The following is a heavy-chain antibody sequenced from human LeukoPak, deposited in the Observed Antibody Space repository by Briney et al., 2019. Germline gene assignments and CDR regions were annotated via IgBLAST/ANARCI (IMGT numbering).Heavy chain of an antibody. CDR1: GFTFSSYG. V-gene: IGHV3-33*01. D-gene: IGHD4-11*01. CDR3: ARDRGDYSDYSDFFDA. Sequence: GGSLRLSCATSGFTFSSYGFHWVRQAPIKGLEWVAVNWYDGSKKYYADSVKGRFTISRDDSKNTVYLQMDSLRAEDTAMYYCARDRGDYSDYSDFFDAWGQGTLVTFSS. J-gene: IGHJ4*02. CDR2: NWYDGSKK.